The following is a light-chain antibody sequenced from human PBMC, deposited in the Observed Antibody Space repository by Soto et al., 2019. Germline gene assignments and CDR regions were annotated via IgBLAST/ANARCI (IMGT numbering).Light chain of an antibody. CDR3: QVWDSSTAV. J-gene: IGLJ3*02. Sequence: SYELTQPLSESVDLGQTARITCGGNNIGSKNVHWYQQKPGQAPVLVIYRDSNRPSGIPERFSGSNSGNTATLTISRAQAWDEADYYCQVWDSSTAVFGGGTKLTVL. CDR2: RDS. V-gene: IGLV3-9*01. CDR1: NIGSKN.